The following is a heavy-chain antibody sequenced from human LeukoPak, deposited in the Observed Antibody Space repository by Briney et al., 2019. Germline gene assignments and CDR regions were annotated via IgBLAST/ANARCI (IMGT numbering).Heavy chain of an antibody. Sequence: GGSLRLSCAASGFTVSSNYMSWVRQAPGKGLEWVSVIYSGGSTYYADSVKGRFTISRDNSKNTLYLQMNSLRAEDTAVYYCSTFWSGYSYYWGQGTLVTVSS. D-gene: IGHD3-3*01. CDR3: STFWSGYSYY. CDR1: GFTVSSNY. V-gene: IGHV3-66*01. CDR2: IYSGGST. J-gene: IGHJ4*02.